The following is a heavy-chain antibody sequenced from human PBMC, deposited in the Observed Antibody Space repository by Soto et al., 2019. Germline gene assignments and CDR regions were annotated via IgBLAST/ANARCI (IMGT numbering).Heavy chain of an antibody. D-gene: IGHD3-9*01. Sequence: QVQLQQWGAGPLRPLETLSLTCGVSGGSFSGYYWAWIRQSPGKGLEWIGEINDRGSINYNPSLKSRVSMSVDTSKNHYSLTRGPVTAAAPAVYYRARESHDILTGPPWVWYFDLWGRGTLVTVSS. CDR2: INDRGSI. CDR1: GGSFSGYY. CDR3: ARESHDILTGPPWVWYFDL. V-gene: IGHV4-34*01. J-gene: IGHJ2*01.